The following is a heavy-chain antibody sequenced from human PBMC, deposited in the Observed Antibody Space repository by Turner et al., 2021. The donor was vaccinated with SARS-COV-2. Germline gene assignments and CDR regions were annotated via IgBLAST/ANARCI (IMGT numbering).Heavy chain of an antibody. Sequence: QLQLQESGPGLVKPSETLSLTVTVSSGSISSSAYYWGWIRQPPGKGLEWIGSFFYSGSTYYSPSLKSRITISVDTSKNQFSLNLSSVTAADTAVYYCARQVSILGRWLAPFDSWGQGTLVTVSS. CDR2: FFYSGST. V-gene: IGHV4-39*01. D-gene: IGHD6-19*01. CDR1: SGSISSSAYY. J-gene: IGHJ4*02. CDR3: ARQVSILGRWLAPFDS.